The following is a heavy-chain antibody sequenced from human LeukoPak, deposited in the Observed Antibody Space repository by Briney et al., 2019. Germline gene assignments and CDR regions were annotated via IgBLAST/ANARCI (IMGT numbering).Heavy chain of an antibody. V-gene: IGHV3-11*01. CDR1: GFTFSDYY. CDR2: ISSSGSTI. CDR3: ARSIPAGNRR. Sequence: GGSLRLSCAASGFTFSDYYMSWIRQAPGKWLEWVSYISSSGSTIDYADSVKGRFTIARDNAKNSLYLQMNSLRAEDTAVYYCARSIPAGNRRWGQGTLVTVSS. D-gene: IGHD2-2*01. J-gene: IGHJ4*02.